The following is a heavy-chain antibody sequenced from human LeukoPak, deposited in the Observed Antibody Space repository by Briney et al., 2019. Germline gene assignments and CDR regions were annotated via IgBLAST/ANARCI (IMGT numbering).Heavy chain of an antibody. CDR3: AKDGSGSYDFDY. Sequence: GGSLRLSCAASGFTFSSYWMSWVRQAPGKGLEWVSAISGSGGSTYYADSVKGRFTISRDNSKNTLYLQMNSLRAEDTAVYYCAKDGSGSYDFDYWGQGTLVTVSS. CDR2: ISGSGGST. J-gene: IGHJ4*02. CDR1: GFTFSSYW. V-gene: IGHV3-23*01. D-gene: IGHD3-10*01.